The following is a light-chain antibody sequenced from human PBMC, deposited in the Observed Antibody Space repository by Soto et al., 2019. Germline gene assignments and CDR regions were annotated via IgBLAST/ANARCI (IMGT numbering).Light chain of an antibody. CDR2: DAS. CDR1: QSVSSY. CDR3: QHRMNWPLT. J-gene: IGKJ5*01. Sequence: EIVLTQSPGTLSLSPGERATLSCRASQSVSSYLLWYQQKPGRTPRLLIYDASNRATGIPARFSGSGSETDFTLTISSLEPEDFAVYYCQHRMNWPLTFGQGTRLEIK. V-gene: IGKV3-11*01.